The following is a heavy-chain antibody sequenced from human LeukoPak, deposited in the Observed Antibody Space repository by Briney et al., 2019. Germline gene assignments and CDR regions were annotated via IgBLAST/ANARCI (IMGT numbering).Heavy chain of an antibody. V-gene: IGHV3-9*01. Sequence: GGSLRLSCAASGFTFDDYAMHWVRQAPGKGLEWVSGISWNSGNIGYADSVKGRFTISRDNAKNSLYLQMNSLRAEDTALYYCAKGAVAGAPYYYYMDVWGKGTTVTISS. D-gene: IGHD6-19*01. CDR3: AKGAVAGAPYYYYMDV. CDR1: GFTFDDYA. CDR2: ISWNSGNI. J-gene: IGHJ6*03.